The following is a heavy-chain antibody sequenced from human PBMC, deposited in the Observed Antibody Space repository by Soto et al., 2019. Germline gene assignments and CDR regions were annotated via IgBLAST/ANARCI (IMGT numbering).Heavy chain of an antibody. D-gene: IGHD4-4*01. V-gene: IGHV3-23*01. J-gene: IGHJ4*02. CDR3: AIHNYDGDDY. CDR1: GFSFSSYA. Sequence: GGSLRLSFAAYGFSFSSYAMSWVRQAPGKVLEWVSAISGSGGSTYYAASVKGRFPLSRDNSKTTLYLQMNSPRHDDTDVYYCAIHNYDGDDYWGQGILVTVSS. CDR2: ISGSGGST.